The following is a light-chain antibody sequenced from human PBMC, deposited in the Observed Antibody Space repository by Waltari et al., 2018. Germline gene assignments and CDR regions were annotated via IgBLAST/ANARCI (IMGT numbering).Light chain of an antibody. CDR2: GNS. Sequence: QSVLTQPPSVSGAPGQRVTISCPGSRSHIGAGYDVHWYQQLPGTAPKLLTYGNSNRPSGVPDRFSGSKSGTSASLAITGLQAEDEADYYCQSYDSSLSGSVFGGGTKLTVL. V-gene: IGLV1-40*01. J-gene: IGLJ2*01. CDR3: QSYDSSLSGSV. CDR1: RSHIGAGYD.